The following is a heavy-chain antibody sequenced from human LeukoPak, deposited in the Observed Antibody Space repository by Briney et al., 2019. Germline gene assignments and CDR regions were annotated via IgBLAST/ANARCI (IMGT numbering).Heavy chain of an antibody. Sequence: GGSLRLSCAASGFSFSSYYMSWVRQAPGKGLEWVAVISYVGNNEYYADSVKGRFTISRDNSKNTLYLQMNSLRAEDTAVYYCARDNRNGTYYDFWSGNYYYYYGMDVWGQGTTVTVSS. CDR3: ARDNRNGTYYDFWSGNYYYYYGMDV. CDR2: ISYVGNNE. J-gene: IGHJ6*02. V-gene: IGHV3-30*04. D-gene: IGHD3-3*01. CDR1: GFSFSSYY.